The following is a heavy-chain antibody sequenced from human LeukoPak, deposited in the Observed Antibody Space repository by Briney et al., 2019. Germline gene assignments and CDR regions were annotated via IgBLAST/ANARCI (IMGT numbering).Heavy chain of an antibody. Sequence: ASVKVSCKASGYTFIRYYMHWVRQAQGQGGEWMGIINHSGDTTDYAQKFQRRVTMTSDTSTSTVYMELNSLRSEDTAVYYCARSASGYYYYFDYWGQGTLVSVSS. CDR2: INHSGDTT. CDR1: GYTFIRYY. J-gene: IGHJ4*02. V-gene: IGHV1-46*01. D-gene: IGHD3-22*01. CDR3: ARSASGYYYYFDY.